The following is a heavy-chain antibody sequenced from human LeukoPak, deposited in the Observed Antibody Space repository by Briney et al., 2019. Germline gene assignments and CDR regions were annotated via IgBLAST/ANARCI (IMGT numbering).Heavy chain of an antibody. Sequence: SETLSLTCTVSGGSISSSSYYWGWIRQPPGKGLEWIGSIYYSGSTYYNPSLKSRVTISVDTSKNQFSLKLSSVTAADTAVYYCARVLTKYYYDSSGYYYPDAFDIWGQGTMVTVSS. D-gene: IGHD3-22*01. CDR3: ARVLTKYYYDSSGYYYPDAFDI. J-gene: IGHJ3*02. CDR2: IYYSGST. V-gene: IGHV4-39*07. CDR1: GGSISSSSYY.